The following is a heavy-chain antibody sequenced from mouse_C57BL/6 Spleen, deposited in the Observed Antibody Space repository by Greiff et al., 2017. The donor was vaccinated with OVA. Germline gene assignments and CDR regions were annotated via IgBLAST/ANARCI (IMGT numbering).Heavy chain of an antibody. CDR2: IDPSDSYT. D-gene: IGHD1-1*01. J-gene: IGHJ4*01. CDR3: ARRTTVVAKDYYYAMDY. Sequence: QVQLQQSGAELVKPGASVKLSCKASGYTFTSYWMQWVKQRPGQGLEWIGEIDPSDSYTNYNQKFKGKATLTVDTSSSTAYMQLSSLTSEDSAVYYCARRTTVVAKDYYYAMDYWGQGTSVTVSS. CDR1: GYTFTSYW. V-gene: IGHV1-50*01.